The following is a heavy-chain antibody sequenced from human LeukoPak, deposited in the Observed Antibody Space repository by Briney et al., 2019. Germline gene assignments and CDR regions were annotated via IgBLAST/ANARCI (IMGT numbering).Heavy chain of an antibody. CDR1: GYSISSGYY. Sequence: SETLSLTCAVSGYSISSGYYWGWIRQPPGRGLKWIGNIYHSGSTYYNPSLKSRVTISVDTSKNQFSLKLSSVTAADTAVYYCARRANYGSWFDPWGQGTLVTVSS. V-gene: IGHV4-38-2*01. J-gene: IGHJ5*02. D-gene: IGHD4-17*01. CDR3: ARRANYGSWFDP. CDR2: IYHSGST.